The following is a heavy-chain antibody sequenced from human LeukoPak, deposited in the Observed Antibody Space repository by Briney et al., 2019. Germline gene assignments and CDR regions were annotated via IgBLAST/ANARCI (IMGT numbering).Heavy chain of an antibody. J-gene: IGHJ5*02. CDR1: GFTFSSYA. CDR3: ARDKGGYSNYDP. CDR2: ISGSGGTT. V-gene: IGHV3-23*01. Sequence: PGGSLRLSCAASGFTFSSYAMSWVRQAPGKGLEWVSGISGSGGTTYYADSVKGRFTISRDNSKNTLYLQMNSLRAEDTAVYYCARDKGGYSNYDPWGQGTLVTVSS. D-gene: IGHD4-11*01.